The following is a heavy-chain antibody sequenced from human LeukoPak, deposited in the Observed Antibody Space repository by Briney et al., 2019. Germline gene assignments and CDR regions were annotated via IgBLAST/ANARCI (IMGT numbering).Heavy chain of an antibody. CDR2: IYYSGST. V-gene: IGHV4-31*03. D-gene: IGHD2-8*02. J-gene: IGHJ3*02. CDR3: ARVSGGVYAFDI. Sequence: PSQPLSLTCTVSGCSFSSGGYSWSWIRQHPGKGLEWVGYIYYSGSTYYNPSLKSRATISVDTSKNQFSLKLSSVTAADTAVYYCARVSGGVYAFDIWGQGTMVTVSS. CDR1: GCSFSSGGYS.